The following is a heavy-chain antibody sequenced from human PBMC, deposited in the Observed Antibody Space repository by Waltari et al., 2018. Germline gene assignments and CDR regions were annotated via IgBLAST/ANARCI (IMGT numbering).Heavy chain of an antibody. Sequence: QVQLQQWGAGLLKPSETLSLTCAVYGGSFSGYYWSWIRQPPGKGLEWIGEINHRGRPNYNPSLKSRGTLSVDTSKNQFSLKLSAVTAADTAVYYCARAAGDSSGSWDYWGQGTLVTVSS. J-gene: IGHJ4*02. CDR2: INHRGRP. V-gene: IGHV4-34*01. CDR3: ARAAGDSSGSWDY. CDR1: GGSFSGYY. D-gene: IGHD3-22*01.